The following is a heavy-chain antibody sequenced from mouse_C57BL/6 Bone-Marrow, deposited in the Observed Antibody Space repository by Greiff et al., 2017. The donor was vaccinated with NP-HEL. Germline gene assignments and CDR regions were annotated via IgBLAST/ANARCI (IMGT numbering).Heavy chain of an antibody. D-gene: IGHD1-1*01. V-gene: IGHV3-8*01. CDR3: ARYNYGSSGGNYYAMDY. CDR2: ISYSGST. CDR1: GYSITSDY. J-gene: IGHJ4*01. Sequence: EVQLVESGPGLAKPSQTLSLTCSVTGYSITSDYWNWIRKFPGNKLEYMGYISYSGSTYYNPSLKSRISITRDTSKNQYYLQLNSVTTEDTATYYCARYNYGSSGGNYYAMDYWGQGTSVTVSS.